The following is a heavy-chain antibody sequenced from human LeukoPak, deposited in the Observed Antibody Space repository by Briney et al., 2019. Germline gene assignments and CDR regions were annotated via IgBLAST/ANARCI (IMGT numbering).Heavy chain of an antibody. D-gene: IGHD3-3*01. J-gene: IGHJ4*02. CDR2: MNPNSGTT. V-gene: IGHV1-8*01. CDR1: GYTFTSYD. Sequence: ASVKVSCKASGYTFTSYDINWVRQATGQGLEWMGWMNPNSGTTGYAQKFQGRVTMTRNTSISTAYMELSSLRSEDTAVYYCARESKSPYYDFWSGYYGPNYYFDYWGQGTLVTVSS. CDR3: ARESKSPYYDFWSGYYGPNYYFDY.